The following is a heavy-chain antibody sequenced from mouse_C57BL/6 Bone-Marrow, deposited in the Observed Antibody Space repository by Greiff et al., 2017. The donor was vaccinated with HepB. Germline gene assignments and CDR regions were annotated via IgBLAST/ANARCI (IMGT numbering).Heavy chain of an antibody. CDR1: GFTFSSYA. J-gene: IGHJ3*01. Sequence: EVHLVESGEGLVKPGGSLKLSCAASGFTFSSYAMSWVRQTPEKRLEWVAYISSGGDYIYYADTVKGRFTISRDNARNTLYLQMSSLKSEDTAMYYCTRDGNYGFAYWGQGTLVTVSA. CDR3: TRDGNYGFAY. D-gene: IGHD2-1*01. CDR2: ISSGGDYI. V-gene: IGHV5-9-1*02.